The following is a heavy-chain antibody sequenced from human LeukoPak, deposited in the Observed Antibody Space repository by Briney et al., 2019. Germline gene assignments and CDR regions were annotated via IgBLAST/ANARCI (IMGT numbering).Heavy chain of an antibody. D-gene: IGHD3-9*01. V-gene: IGHV4-34*01. Sequence: PSETLSLTCAVYGGSYSGYYWSWIRQPPGKGLEWIGEINHSGSTNYNPSLKSRVTISVDTSKNQFFLKLSSVTAADTAVYYCARGNFILTGYFTYYYYYYMDVWGKGTTVTVSS. CDR1: GGSYSGYY. CDR3: ARGNFILTGYFTYYYYYYMDV. J-gene: IGHJ6*03. CDR2: INHSGST.